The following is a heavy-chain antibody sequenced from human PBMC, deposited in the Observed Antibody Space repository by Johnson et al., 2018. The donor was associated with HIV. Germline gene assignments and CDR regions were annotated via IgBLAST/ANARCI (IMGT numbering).Heavy chain of an antibody. J-gene: IGHJ3*02. CDR3: ARDTKVPRYNWNDGGFDM. D-gene: IGHD1-1*01. CDR1: GFTFSSYA. V-gene: IGHV3-30-3*01. Sequence: QVQLVESGGGLVQPGGSLRLSCAASGFTFSSYAIHWVRQAPGKGLEWVAVISYDGSNKYYADSVKGRFTISRDNSKNTLYLQMKSLRAEDTAVYYCARDTKVPRYNWNDGGFDMWGQGTKVTVSS. CDR2: ISYDGSNK.